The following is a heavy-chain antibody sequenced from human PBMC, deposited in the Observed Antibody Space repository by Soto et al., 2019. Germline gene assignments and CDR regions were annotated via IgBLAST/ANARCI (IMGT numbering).Heavy chain of an antibody. CDR2: INPSGGST. D-gene: IGHD3-3*01. V-gene: IGHV1-46*03. J-gene: IGHJ6*03. CDR1: GYTFTSYY. CDR3: ARAAYYDFWSGYYFSDYYYYYYMDV. Sequence: ASVKVSCTASGYTFTSYYMHWVRQAPGQGLEWMGIINPSGGSTSYAQKFQGRVTMTRDTSTSTVYMELSSLRSEDTAVYYCARAAYYDFWSGYYFSDYYYYYYMDVWGKGTTVTVSS.